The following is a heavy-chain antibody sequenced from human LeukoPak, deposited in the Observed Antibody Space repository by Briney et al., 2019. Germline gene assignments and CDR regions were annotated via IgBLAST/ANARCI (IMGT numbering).Heavy chain of an antibody. D-gene: IGHD3-10*01. V-gene: IGHV3-74*01. J-gene: IGHJ3*02. CDR1: GFTFSSYW. CDR3: SPGSGPAFDI. Sequence: GWALRLSCAASGFTFSSYWMHWVRQVPGKGLVWVSRINSEGSSTSYADSVKGRFTISRDNAKNTLYVQMNSLRAEDTAVYYCSPGSGPAFDIWGRGTMVTVSS. CDR2: INSEGSST.